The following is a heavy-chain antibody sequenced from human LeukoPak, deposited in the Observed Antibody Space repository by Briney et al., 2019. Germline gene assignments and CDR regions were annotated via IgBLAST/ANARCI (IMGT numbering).Heavy chain of an antibody. CDR2: ISSSSSYI. V-gene: IGHV3-21*01. Sequence: GGSLRLSCAASGFTFSSYSMNWIRQAPGKGLEWVSSISSSSSYIYYADSVKGRFTISRDNAKNSLYLQMNSLRAEDTAVYYCARDSGYGGNSDPDYWGQGTLVTVSS. D-gene: IGHD4-23*01. J-gene: IGHJ4*02. CDR3: ARDSGYGGNSDPDY. CDR1: GFTFSSYS.